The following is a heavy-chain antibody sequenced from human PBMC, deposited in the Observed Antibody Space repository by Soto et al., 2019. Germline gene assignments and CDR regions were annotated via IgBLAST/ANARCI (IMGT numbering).Heavy chain of an antibody. J-gene: IGHJ4*02. V-gene: IGHV1-2*02. CDR3: ARDLYSWTDVAFDY. CDR1: GYTFTGYY. CDR2: INPNSGGT. Sequence: ASVKVSCKTSGYTFTGYYMHWVRQAPGQGLEWMGWINPNSGGTNYAQKFQGRVTMTRDTSISTAYMELSRLRSDDTAVYYCARDLYSWTDVAFDYWGQGTLVTVSS. D-gene: IGHD1-20*01.